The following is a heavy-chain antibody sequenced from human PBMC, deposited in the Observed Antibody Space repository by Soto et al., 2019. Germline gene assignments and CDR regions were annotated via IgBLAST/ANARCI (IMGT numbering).Heavy chain of an antibody. Sequence: QLQLQESGPGLVKPSETLSLTCTVSGGSISSSTSYWGWIRQPPGKGLEWIGNIYYSGSTYYNPSLKSRVTISVDTSKNQCSLKLSSVTAADTAVYYCARLGYSSLNWFDPWGQGTLVTVSS. CDR3: ARLGYSSLNWFDP. V-gene: IGHV4-39*01. CDR1: GGSISSSTSY. CDR2: IYYSGST. D-gene: IGHD6-13*01. J-gene: IGHJ5*02.